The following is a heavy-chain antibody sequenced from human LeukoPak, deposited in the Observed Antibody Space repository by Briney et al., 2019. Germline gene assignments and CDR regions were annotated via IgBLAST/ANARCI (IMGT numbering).Heavy chain of an antibody. Sequence: GGSLRLSCAASGFSFSTYAMSWVRQAPEKGLEWVSAISASGGSTYYADSVKGRFTISRDNSKNTLYLQMNSLRAEDTAVYYCVKRVAGNQAYFDYWGQGTLVTVPS. J-gene: IGHJ4*02. CDR1: GFSFSTYA. D-gene: IGHD3-10*01. V-gene: IGHV3-23*01. CDR2: ISASGGST. CDR3: VKRVAGNQAYFDY.